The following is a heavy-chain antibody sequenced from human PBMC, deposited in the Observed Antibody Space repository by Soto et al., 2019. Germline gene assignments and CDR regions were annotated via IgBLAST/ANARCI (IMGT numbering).Heavy chain of an antibody. D-gene: IGHD2-15*01. CDR1: GFTFSSYA. CDR2: ISGSGGST. J-gene: IGHJ5*02. CDR3: ATGGCSGVSCGWFAP. Sequence: EVQLLESGGGLVQPGGSLRLSCAASGFTFSSYAMSWVRQAPGKGLEWVSGISGSGGSTYYADSVKGRFTISRDNSKNPLYLQMNSLRAEDTAVYFCATGGCSGVSCGWFAPWGQGTLVTVSS. V-gene: IGHV3-23*01.